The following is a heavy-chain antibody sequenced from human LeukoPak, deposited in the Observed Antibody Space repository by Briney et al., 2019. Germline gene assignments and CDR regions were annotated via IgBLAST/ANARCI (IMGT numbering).Heavy chain of an antibody. J-gene: IGHJ5*02. Sequence: SETLSLTCTVSGGSISSYYWSWIRQPPGKGLEWIGYIYYSGSTNYNPSLKSRVTISVDTSKNQFSLKLSSVTAADTAVYYCARSSSWSGWFDPWGQGTLVTVSS. CDR1: GGSISSYY. CDR3: ARSSSWSGWFDP. D-gene: IGHD6-13*01. V-gene: IGHV4-59*08. CDR2: IYYSGST.